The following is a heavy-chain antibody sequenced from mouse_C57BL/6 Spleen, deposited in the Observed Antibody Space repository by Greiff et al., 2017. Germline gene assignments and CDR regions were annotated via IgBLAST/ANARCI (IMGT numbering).Heavy chain of an antibody. V-gene: IGHV1-69*01. D-gene: IGHD1-1*01. CDR2: IDPSDSYT. Sequence: QVQLQQPGAELVMPGASVKLSCKASGYTFTSYWMHWVKQRPGQGLEWIGEIDPSDSYTNYNQKFKGKSTLTVDKSSSTAYMQLSSLTSEDSAVYYCASYYGSSHVPFAYWGQGTLVTVSA. CDR1: GYTFTSYW. J-gene: IGHJ3*01. CDR3: ASYYGSSHVPFAY.